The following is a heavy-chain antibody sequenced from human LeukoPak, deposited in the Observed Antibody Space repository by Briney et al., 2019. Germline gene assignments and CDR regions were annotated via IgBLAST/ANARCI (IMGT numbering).Heavy chain of an antibody. J-gene: IGHJ6*02. CDR2: IKSKTDGETT. CDR1: GFTFRNPW. Sequence: RTGGSLRLSSAGSGFTFRNPWMSWVRQAPGKGLEWVGRIKSKTDGETTDYAAPVKGRFTISRDDSKSTLYLQMNSLKTEDTAVFFFTQKTAYEILTGDNYGMGVWGQGTTVTVSS. V-gene: IGHV3-15*01. D-gene: IGHD3-9*01. CDR3: TQKTAYEILTGDNYGMGV.